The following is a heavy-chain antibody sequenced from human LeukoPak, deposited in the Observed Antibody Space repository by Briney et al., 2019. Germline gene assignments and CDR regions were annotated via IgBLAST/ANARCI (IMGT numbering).Heavy chain of an antibody. CDR3: ARDRNSSGWYDY. CDR1: GYTFTSYY. V-gene: IGHV1-46*01. J-gene: IGHJ4*02. CDR2: INPSGGST. Sequence: ASVTVSCKASGYTFTSYYMHWVRQAPGQGLEWMGIINPSGGSTSYAQKFQGRVTMTRDMSTSTVYMELSSLRSEDTAVYYCARDRNSSGWYDYWGQGTLVTVSS. D-gene: IGHD6-19*01.